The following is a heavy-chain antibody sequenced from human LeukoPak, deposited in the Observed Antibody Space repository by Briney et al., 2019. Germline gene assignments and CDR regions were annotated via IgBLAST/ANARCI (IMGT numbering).Heavy chain of an antibody. J-gene: IGHJ5*02. D-gene: IGHD4-17*01. CDR1: GYTFTGYY. V-gene: IGHV1-2*02. CDR3: ASENDYGDYNWFDP. CDR2: INPNSGGT. Sequence: ASVKVSCKASGYTFTGYYMHWVRQAPGQGLEWMGWINPNSGGTDYAQKFQGRVIMTRDTSISTAYMELSRLRSDDTAVYYCASENDYGDYNWFDPWGQGTLVTVSS.